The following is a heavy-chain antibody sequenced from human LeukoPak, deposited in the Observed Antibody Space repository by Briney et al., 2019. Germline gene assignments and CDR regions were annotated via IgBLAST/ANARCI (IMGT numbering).Heavy chain of an antibody. CDR1: GGSISSYY. V-gene: IGHV4-4*07. D-gene: IGHD1-14*01. Sequence: SETLSLTCIVSGGSISSYYWSWIRQPAGKGLEWIGRIYTSGSTNYNSSLKSRVSMSVDTSKKQFSLKLSSVTAADTAVYYCARGVVGTTVGAGGLGGFYKYYYMDVWGKGTTVTVSS. CDR2: IYTSGST. CDR3: ARGVVGTTVGAGGLGGFYKYYYMDV. J-gene: IGHJ6*03.